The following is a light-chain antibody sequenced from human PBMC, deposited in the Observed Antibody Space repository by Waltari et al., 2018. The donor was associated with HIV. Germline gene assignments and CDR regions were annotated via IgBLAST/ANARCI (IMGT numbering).Light chain of an antibody. J-gene: IGKJ5*01. CDR1: QSVSSN. Sequence: EIVMTQSPATLSVSPGERATLSCRASQSVSSNLARYQHKPGKAPRLLIYGASTRATGIPARFSVSGSGTDFTLTISSLQSEDFAVYYCQQYDVWPPLTFGQGTRLEIK. CDR2: GAS. CDR3: QQYDVWPPLT. V-gene: IGKV3-15*01.